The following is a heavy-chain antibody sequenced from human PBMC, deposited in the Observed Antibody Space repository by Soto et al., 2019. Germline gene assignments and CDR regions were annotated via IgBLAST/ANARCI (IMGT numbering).Heavy chain of an antibody. J-gene: IGHJ4*02. CDR2: ISYDGSNK. D-gene: IGHD3-22*01. CDR3: AKDYYDSSGPLDY. CDR1: GFTFSSYG. V-gene: IGHV3-30*18. Sequence: GGSLRLSCAASGFTFSSYGMHWVRQAPGKGLEWVAVISYDGSNKYYADSVKGRFTISRDNSKNTLYLQMNSLRAEDTAVYYCAKDYYDSSGPLDYWGQGTLVTVSS.